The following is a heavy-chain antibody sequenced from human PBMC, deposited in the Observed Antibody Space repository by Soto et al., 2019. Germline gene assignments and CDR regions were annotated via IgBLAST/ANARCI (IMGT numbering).Heavy chain of an antibody. CDR3: ARGGYCSGGICYLGPLGY. Sequence: QVQLQESGPGLVKPSQTLSLTCTVSGGSISSGGYYWSWIRQHPGKGLEWIGYIYYSGSTYYNPSLKSRVTIRVDTTKNQFSRKQSSVTAADTAVYYWARGGYCSGGICYLGPLGYWGQGTLVTVSS. J-gene: IGHJ4*02. V-gene: IGHV4-31*03. D-gene: IGHD2-15*01. CDR2: IYYSGST. CDR1: GGSISSGGYY.